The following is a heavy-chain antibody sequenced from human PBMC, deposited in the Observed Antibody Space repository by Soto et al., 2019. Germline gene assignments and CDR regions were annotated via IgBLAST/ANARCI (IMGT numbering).Heavy chain of an antibody. D-gene: IGHD1-26*01. Sequence: QVQLVQSGAEVKKPGASVKVSCKASGYTFTSYGISWVRQAPGQGLEWMGWISAYNGNTNYAQKLQGRVTMTTDTSTSTAYVELRSLRSGDTAVYDCARGGLVRWPRYDAFDNWGQGTMVTVSS. V-gene: IGHV1-18*01. CDR3: ARGGLVRWPRYDAFDN. CDR1: GYTFTSYG. J-gene: IGHJ3*02. CDR2: ISAYNGNT.